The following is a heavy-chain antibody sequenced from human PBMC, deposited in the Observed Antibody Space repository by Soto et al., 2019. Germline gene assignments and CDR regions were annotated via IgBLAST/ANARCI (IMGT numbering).Heavy chain of an antibody. J-gene: IGHJ5*02. Sequence: GASVKVSCKASGNTFTIYYIHWVRQSPGQGLEWMGIINPRAGSTSYAQKFQGRVTMTRDTSTSTVYMELSSLRSDDTAVYYCARGLPPAMRGFDPWGQGTLVTVSS. CDR2: INPRAGST. D-gene: IGHD2-2*01. V-gene: IGHV1-46*01. CDR1: GNTFTIYY. CDR3: ARGLPPAMRGFDP.